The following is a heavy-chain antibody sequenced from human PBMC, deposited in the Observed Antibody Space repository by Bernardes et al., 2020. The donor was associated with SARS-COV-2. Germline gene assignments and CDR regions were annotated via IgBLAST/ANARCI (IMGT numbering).Heavy chain of an antibody. J-gene: IGHJ4*02. V-gene: IGHV3-30*18. CDR2: ISYEGSKK. CDR1: GFSFNNYG. CDR3: VKRRAIFELWAGNFDY. D-gene: IGHD5-18*01. Sequence: AGSLRLSCAASGFSFNNYGMHWVRQAPGKGLEWVAFISYEGSKKYYLDSLKGRFIISRDYSKNTLYLQMNSLRDDDTAVYYCVKRRAIFELWAGNFDYWGQGTLVTVSS.